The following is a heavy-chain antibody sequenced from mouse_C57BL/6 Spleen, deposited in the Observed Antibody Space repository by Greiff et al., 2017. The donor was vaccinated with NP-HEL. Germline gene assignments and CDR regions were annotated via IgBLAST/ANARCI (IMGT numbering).Heavy chain of an antibody. V-gene: IGHV1-26*01. D-gene: IGHD1-1*01. CDR2: INPNNGGT. CDR3: AFGDYYDGTAPFAY. CDR1: GYTFTDYY. Sequence: EVQLQQSGPELVKPGASVKISCKASGYTFTDYYMNWVKQSHGKSLEWIGDINPNNGGTSYNQKFKGKATLTVDKSSSTAYMELRSLTSEDSAVYYCAFGDYYDGTAPFAYWGQGTLVTVSA. J-gene: IGHJ3*01.